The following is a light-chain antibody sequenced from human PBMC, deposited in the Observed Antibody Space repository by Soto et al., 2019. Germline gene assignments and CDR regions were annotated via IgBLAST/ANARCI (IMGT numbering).Light chain of an antibody. V-gene: IGKV3-15*01. Sequence: EIVMTQSPATVSVSPGERATLSCRASESANSNLAWYQQKPGQPPRLLIYGASTRATGIPARFSGSGSGTEFTLTISSLQSEDFAVYYCQQFQKWPLTFGGGTNVEIK. CDR2: GAS. CDR3: QQFQKWPLT. CDR1: ESANSN. J-gene: IGKJ4*01.